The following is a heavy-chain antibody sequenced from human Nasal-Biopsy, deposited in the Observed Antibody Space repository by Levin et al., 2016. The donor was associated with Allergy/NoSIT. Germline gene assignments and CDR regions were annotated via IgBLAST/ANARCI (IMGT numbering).Heavy chain of an antibody. D-gene: IGHD6-13*01. CDR3: AKDVAASAPGEQVRPNAFDR. V-gene: IGHV3-11*04. CDR1: GFPFSDYY. Sequence: GGSLRLSCAASGFPFSDYYMSWIRQAPGKGLEWVSYISKSGSGIYYADSVKGRFTISRDNSKSTLFLEVNSLRSEDTAVYYCAKDVAASAPGEQVRPNAFDRWGLGTLVAVSS. J-gene: IGHJ4*02. CDR2: ISKSGSGI.